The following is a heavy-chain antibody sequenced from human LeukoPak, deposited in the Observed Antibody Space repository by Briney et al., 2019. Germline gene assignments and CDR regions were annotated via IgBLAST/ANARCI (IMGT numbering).Heavy chain of an antibody. Sequence: GASVKVSCKASGYTFTSYGISWLRQAPGQGLEWMGWISAYNGNTNYAQKLQGRVTMTTDTSTSTAYTDLRSLRSDDTAVYYCARGRLSTGTMFDPWGQGTLVTASS. D-gene: IGHD1-7*01. V-gene: IGHV1-18*01. CDR2: ISAYNGNT. J-gene: IGHJ5*02. CDR1: GYTFTSYG. CDR3: ARGRLSTGTMFDP.